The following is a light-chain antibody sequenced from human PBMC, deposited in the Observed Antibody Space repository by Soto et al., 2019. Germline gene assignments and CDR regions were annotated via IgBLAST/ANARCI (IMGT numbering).Light chain of an antibody. V-gene: IGKV3-15*01. J-gene: IGKJ4*01. CDR1: QSVSSN. CDR2: GAS. CDR3: QLYNNWPLT. Sequence: IVLTQSPATLSVSPGERANLSCRASQSVSSNLAWYQQNPGQAPRLLIYGASTRATDIPARFSGSGSGTEFTLTISSLQSEDFAVYYCQLYNNWPLTFGGGTKVEIK.